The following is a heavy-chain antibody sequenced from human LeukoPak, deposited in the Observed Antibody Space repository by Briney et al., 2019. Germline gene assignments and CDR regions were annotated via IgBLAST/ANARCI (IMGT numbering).Heavy chain of an antibody. D-gene: IGHD6-13*01. CDR2: IRYDGSNK. V-gene: IGHV3-30*02. CDR1: GFTFSSYG. J-gene: IGHJ6*03. Sequence: GGSLRLSCAASGFTFSSYGMHWVRQAPGKGLEWVAFIRYDGSNKYYADSVKGRFTISRDNSKNTLYLQMNSLRAEDTAVYYCASPSSWSYYYMDVWGKGTTVTISS. CDR3: ASPSSWSYYYMDV.